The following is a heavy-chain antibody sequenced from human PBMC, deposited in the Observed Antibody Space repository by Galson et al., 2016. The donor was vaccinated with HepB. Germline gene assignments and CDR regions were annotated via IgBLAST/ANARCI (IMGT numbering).Heavy chain of an antibody. CDR2: IIPIVGTV. D-gene: IGHD3-10*01. CDR1: GVAISSLA. CDR3: ARIMDYHGSESYHWWFDP. Sequence: SVKVSCKASGVAISSLAISWVRQAPGQGLEWMGGIIPIVGTVNYAQKFQGRVTVTADESTSTAYMELRSLRSEDTAVYYCARIMDYHGSESYHWWFDPWGQGTLVTVSS. J-gene: IGHJ5*02. V-gene: IGHV1-69*13.